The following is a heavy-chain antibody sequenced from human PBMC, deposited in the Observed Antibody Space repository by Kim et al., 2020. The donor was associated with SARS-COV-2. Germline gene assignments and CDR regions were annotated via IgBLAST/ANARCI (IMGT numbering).Heavy chain of an antibody. Sequence: GGSLRLSCAASGFTFSNAWMSWVRQAPGKGLEWVGRIKSKTDGGTTDYAAPVKGRFTISRDDSKNTLYLQMNSLKTEDTAVYYCTTDWVYDYIQIDYWGQGTLVTVSS. CDR2: IKSKTDGGTT. V-gene: IGHV3-15*01. D-gene: IGHD4-4*01. CDR1: GFTFSNAW. CDR3: TTDWVYDYIQIDY. J-gene: IGHJ4*02.